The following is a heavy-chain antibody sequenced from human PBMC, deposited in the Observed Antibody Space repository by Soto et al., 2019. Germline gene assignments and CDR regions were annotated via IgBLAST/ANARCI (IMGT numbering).Heavy chain of an antibody. V-gene: IGHV3-33*01. Sequence: QVQLVESGGGVVQPGRSLRLSCAASGFTFSSYGMHWVRQAPGKGLEWVAVIWYDGSNKYYADSVKGRFTISGDNSKNTLYLQMNSQRAEYTAVYYCARDFRSGQLRFLGWLSYPGFDYWGQGTLVTVSS. CDR3: ARDFRSGQLRFLGWLSYPGFDY. D-gene: IGHD3-3*01. CDR1: GFTFSSYG. J-gene: IGHJ4*02. CDR2: IWYDGSNK.